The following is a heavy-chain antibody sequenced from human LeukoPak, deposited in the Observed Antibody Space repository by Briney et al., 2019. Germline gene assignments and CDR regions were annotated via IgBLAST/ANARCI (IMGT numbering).Heavy chain of an antibody. CDR2: ISSSGSSI. J-gene: IGHJ6*02. CDR1: GFTFSSYE. Sequence: GGSLRLSCAASGFTFSSYEMNWVRQAPGKGLEWVSYISSSGSSIYYADSVKGRFTISRDDAKNSLYLQMNSLRAEDTAVYYCARDLVGTTLQMACYYYGMDVWGQGTTVTVSS. D-gene: IGHD1-26*01. V-gene: IGHV3-48*03. CDR3: ARDLVGTTLQMACYYYGMDV.